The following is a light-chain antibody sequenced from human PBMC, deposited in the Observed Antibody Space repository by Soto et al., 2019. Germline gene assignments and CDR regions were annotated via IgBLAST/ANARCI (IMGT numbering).Light chain of an antibody. CDR3: HHYNSYPWT. CDR2: DAS. V-gene: IGKV1-5*01. CDR1: QSVTSW. J-gene: IGKJ1*01. Sequence: DVQMTQSPSTLSASVGDRVTITCRASQSVTSWLAWYQQKPGKAPKVLMYDASSLESGVPSRFSGSGSGTEFPLTISSLHPDDFATYYCHHYNSYPWTFGQGTKVQIK.